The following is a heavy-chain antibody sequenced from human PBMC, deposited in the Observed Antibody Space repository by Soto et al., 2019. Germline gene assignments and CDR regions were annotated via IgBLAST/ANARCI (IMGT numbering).Heavy chain of an antibody. CDR2: ISGSGGST. CDR1: GFTFSSYS. J-gene: IGHJ4*02. D-gene: IGHD3-22*01. V-gene: IGHV3-23*01. CDR3: AKDPYPATDSPHYYDSSGYYGY. Sequence: PGRSLTLSCAASGFTFSSYSMSWVRQAPGKGLEWVSAISGSGGSTYYADSVKGRFTISRDNSKNTLYLQMNSLRAEDTAVYYCAKDPYPATDSPHYYDSSGYYGYWGQGTLVTVSS.